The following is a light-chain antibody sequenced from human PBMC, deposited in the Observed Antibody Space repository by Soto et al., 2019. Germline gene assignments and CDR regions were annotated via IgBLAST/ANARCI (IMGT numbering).Light chain of an antibody. V-gene: IGKV3-20*01. CDR2: GAS. CDR3: QQYGSSRRT. Sequence: EIVLTQSPGTLSLSPGERATLSCRASQSVSNNYLAWYQQKPGQAPRLLIYGASSRATGIPDRFSGTGSGTDFTLTICRLEPEDFAVYYCQQYGSSRRTFGQGTKVDIK. CDR1: QSVSNNY. J-gene: IGKJ1*01.